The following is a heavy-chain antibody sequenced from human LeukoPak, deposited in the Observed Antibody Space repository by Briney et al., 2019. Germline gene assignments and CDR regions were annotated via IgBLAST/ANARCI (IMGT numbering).Heavy chain of an antibody. CDR3: AREYSSSTGKASDY. Sequence: ASVKVSCKASGYTFTGYYIHWVRQAPGQGLEWMGWINADGGGTNYAQKFQGRVTMTRDTSISTAYMELSSLRSGDTAVYYCAREYSSSTGKASDYWGQGTLVTVSS. D-gene: IGHD6-6*01. CDR2: INADGGGT. CDR1: GYTFTGYY. V-gene: IGHV1-2*02. J-gene: IGHJ4*02.